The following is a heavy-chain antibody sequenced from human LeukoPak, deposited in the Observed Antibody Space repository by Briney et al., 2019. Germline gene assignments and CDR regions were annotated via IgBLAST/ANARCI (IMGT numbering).Heavy chain of an antibody. Sequence: GESLKISFKGSGYSFTTFWIGWMRQMPGRGLGWMAIITPGNSDTQYSPSLQGQVTISADKSISTAYLQWSSLKASDSAMYYCAKRIDGTYSWGQGTLVTVSS. CDR1: GYSFTTFW. J-gene: IGHJ4*02. CDR3: AKRIDGTYS. CDR2: ITPGNSDT. D-gene: IGHD1-26*01. V-gene: IGHV5-51*01.